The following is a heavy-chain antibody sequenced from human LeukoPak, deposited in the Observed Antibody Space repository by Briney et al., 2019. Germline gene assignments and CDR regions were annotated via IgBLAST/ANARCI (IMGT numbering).Heavy chain of an antibody. Sequence: GGSLRLSCAASGFTFSSYAMSWVRQAPGKGLEWVSTISGSGGSTYYTDSVKGRFTISRDNSKNTLYLQMNSLRAEDTAVYYCAKDFMVRGVIDYWGQGTLVTISS. D-gene: IGHD3-10*01. J-gene: IGHJ4*02. CDR2: ISGSGGST. CDR3: AKDFMVRGVIDY. CDR1: GFTFSSYA. V-gene: IGHV3-23*01.